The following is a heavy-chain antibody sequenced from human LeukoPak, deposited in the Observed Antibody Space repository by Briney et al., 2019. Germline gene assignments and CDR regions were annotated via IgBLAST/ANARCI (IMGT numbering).Heavy chain of an antibody. CDR3: AKSFGTVLRFLEWLPAGTITDY. CDR1: GFTFSSYA. D-gene: IGHD3-3*01. Sequence: GGSLRLSCAASGFTFSSYAMSWVRQAPGKGLEWVSAISGSGGSTYYADSVKGRFTISRDNSKNTLYLQMNSLRAEDTAVYYCAKSFGTVLRFLEWLPAGTITDYWGQGTLVTASS. J-gene: IGHJ4*02. V-gene: IGHV3-23*01. CDR2: ISGSGGST.